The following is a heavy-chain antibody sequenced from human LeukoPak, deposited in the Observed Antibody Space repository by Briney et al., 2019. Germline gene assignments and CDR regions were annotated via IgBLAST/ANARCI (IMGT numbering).Heavy chain of an antibody. CDR3: TRDKGWPA. V-gene: IGHV1-2*02. J-gene: IGHJ5*02. CDR2: INPNSGGT. CDR1: GYTFTDYY. Sequence: GASVKVSCKASGYTFTDYYLHWVRQAPGQGLEWMGWINPNSGGTNYAQKFQGRVTMTRDTSISTVYMELSRLTSDDTDDYYCTRDKGWPAWGQGTLVTVSS. D-gene: IGHD6-19*01.